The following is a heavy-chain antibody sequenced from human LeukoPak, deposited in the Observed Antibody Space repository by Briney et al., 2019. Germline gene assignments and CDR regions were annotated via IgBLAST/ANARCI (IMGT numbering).Heavy chain of an antibody. Sequence: GGSLRLSCAASGFTFSSYWMHWVRQAPGKGLVWVSRIYHDGSTTSLADSVKGRFTISRDNAKNTLYLQMNSLRAEDTAVYYCARPANFAAGYYIDYWGQGTLVTVSS. CDR1: GFTFSSYW. CDR3: ARPANFAAGYYIDY. D-gene: IGHD6-13*01. J-gene: IGHJ4*02. CDR2: IYHDGSTT. V-gene: IGHV3-74*01.